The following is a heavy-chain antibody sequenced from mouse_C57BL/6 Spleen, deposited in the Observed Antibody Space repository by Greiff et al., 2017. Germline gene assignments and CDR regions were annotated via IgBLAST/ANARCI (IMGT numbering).Heavy chain of an antibody. CDR3: ARWGPVVAYYFDY. Sequence: EVQLQQSGPELVKPGASVKISCKASGYTFTDYYMNWVKQSHGKSLEWIGDINPNNGGTSYNQKFKGKATLTVDKSSSTAYMELRSLTSEDSAVYYCARWGPVVAYYFDYWGQGTTLTVSS. V-gene: IGHV1-26*01. CDR2: INPNNGGT. J-gene: IGHJ2*01. D-gene: IGHD1-1*01. CDR1: GYTFTDYY.